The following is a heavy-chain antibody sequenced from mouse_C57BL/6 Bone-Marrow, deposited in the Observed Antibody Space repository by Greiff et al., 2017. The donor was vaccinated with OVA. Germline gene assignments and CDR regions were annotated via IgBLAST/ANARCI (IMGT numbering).Heavy chain of an antibody. J-gene: IGHJ3*01. V-gene: IGHV1-61*01. CDR1: GYTFTSYW. Sequence: QVQLQQPGAELVRPGSSVKLSCKASGYTFTSYWMDWVKQRPGQGLEWIGNIYPSDSETHYNQKFKDKATLTVDKSSSTAYMQLSSLTSEDSAVYYCARYDYDSAWFAYWGQGTLVTVSA. D-gene: IGHD2-4*01. CDR2: IYPSDSET. CDR3: ARYDYDSAWFAY.